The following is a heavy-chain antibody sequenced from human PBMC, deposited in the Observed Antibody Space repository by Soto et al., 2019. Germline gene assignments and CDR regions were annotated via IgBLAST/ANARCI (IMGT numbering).Heavy chain of an antibody. CDR3: ARERPAPGDYDGH. CDR2: ITSSSSFI. Sequence: GSLRLSCAASGFTFSSYSMDWVRQAPGKGLEWVSSITSSSSFIFYADAVKGRFAISRDNAKNSLYLQMNSLRAEDTAVYYCARERPAPGDYDGHWGQGTLVAVSS. J-gene: IGHJ1*01. D-gene: IGHD4-17*01. CDR1: GFTFSSYS. V-gene: IGHV3-21*01.